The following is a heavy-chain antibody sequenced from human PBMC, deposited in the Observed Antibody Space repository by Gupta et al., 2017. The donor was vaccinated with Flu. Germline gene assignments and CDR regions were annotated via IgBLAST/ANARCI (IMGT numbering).Heavy chain of an antibody. CDR3: AKDADPIVVPAAITG. J-gene: IGHJ4*02. CDR1: GXTXXXYG. D-gene: IGHD2-2*01. Sequence: QVQLVESGGGVVQPGRSLRLXCAAXGXTXXXYGMHWVRQAPGKGLEWVAVISYDGSNKYYADSVKGRFTISRDNSKNTLYLQMNSLRAEDTAVYYCAKDADPIVVPAAITGWGQGTLVTVSS. V-gene: IGHV3-30*18. CDR2: ISYDGSNK.